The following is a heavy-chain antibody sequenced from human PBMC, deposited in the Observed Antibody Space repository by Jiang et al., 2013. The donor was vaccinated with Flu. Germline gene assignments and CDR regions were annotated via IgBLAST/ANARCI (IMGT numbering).Heavy chain of an antibody. D-gene: IGHD3-22*01. CDR3: AKDPPYDSSGYRPSFDY. CDR2: ISGSGGST. Sequence: PGGSLRLSCAASGFTFSSYAMSWVRQAPGKGLEWVSAISGSGGSTYYADSVKGRFTISRDNSKNTLYLQMNSLRAEDTAVYYCAKDPPYDSSGYRPSFDYWGQGTLVTVSS. J-gene: IGHJ4*02. V-gene: IGHV3-23*01. CDR1: GFTFSSYA.